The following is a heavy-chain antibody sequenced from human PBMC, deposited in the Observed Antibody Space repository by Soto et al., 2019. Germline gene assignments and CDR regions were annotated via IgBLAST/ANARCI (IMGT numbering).Heavy chain of an antibody. Sequence: QVQLVESGGGVVQPGRSLRLSCAASGFTFSSYGMHWVRQAPGKGLEWVAVISYDGSNKYYADSVKGRFTISRDNSKNTLYLQMNSLRAEDTAVYYCAKDLWYSSSRSPPDYWGQGTLVTVSS. J-gene: IGHJ4*02. D-gene: IGHD6-13*01. V-gene: IGHV3-30*18. CDR1: GFTFSSYG. CDR3: AKDLWYSSSRSPPDY. CDR2: ISYDGSNK.